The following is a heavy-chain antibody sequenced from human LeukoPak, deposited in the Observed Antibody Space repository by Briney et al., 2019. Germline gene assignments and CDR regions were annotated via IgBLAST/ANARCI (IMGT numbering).Heavy chain of an antibody. J-gene: IGHJ4*02. V-gene: IGHV5-51*01. CDR1: GYSFTSYW. D-gene: IGHD3-10*01. Sequence: GESLKISCKGSGYSFTSYWIGWVRQMPGKGLEWMGIIYPGDSDTRYSPSFQGQVTISADKSISTAYLQWSSLKASDTAMYYCARLWFGELLPQPFDYWGQGTLVTVSS. CDR3: ARLWFGELLPQPFDY. CDR2: IYPGDSDT.